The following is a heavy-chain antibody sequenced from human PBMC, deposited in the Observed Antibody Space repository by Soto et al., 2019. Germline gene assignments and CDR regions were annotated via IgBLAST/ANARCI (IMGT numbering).Heavy chain of an antibody. V-gene: IGHV1-69*08. CDR3: AREGGDSRDRLYYYYGMDV. CDR1: GGTFSSYT. Sequence: QVQLVQSGAAVKKPGSSVKVSCKASGGTFSSYTISWVRQAPGQGLEWMGRIIPILGIANYAQKFQGRVTITADKSTSTAYMELSSLRSEDTAVYYCAREGGDSRDRLYYYYGMDVWGQGTTVTVSS. D-gene: IGHD2-21*02. CDR2: IIPILGIA. J-gene: IGHJ6*02.